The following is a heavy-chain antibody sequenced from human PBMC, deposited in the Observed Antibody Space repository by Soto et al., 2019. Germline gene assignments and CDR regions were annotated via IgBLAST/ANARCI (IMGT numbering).Heavy chain of an antibody. Sequence: GGSLRLSCAASGFTFSTYAMNWVRQAPGKGLEWVSAVSGSGGSTDYAESVKGRFTISRDNSKNTLYLQMNSLRAEDTAVYYCAKADIVLVPAVEAGVDYWGQGTLVTVS. CDR3: AKADIVLVPAVEAGVDY. CDR1: GFTFSTYA. V-gene: IGHV3-23*01. D-gene: IGHD2-2*01. CDR2: VSGSGGST. J-gene: IGHJ4*02.